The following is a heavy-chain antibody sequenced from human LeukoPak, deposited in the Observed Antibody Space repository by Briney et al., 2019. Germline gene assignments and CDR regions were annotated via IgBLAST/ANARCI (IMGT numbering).Heavy chain of an antibody. Sequence: GGSLRLSCAASGFTFSRYAMHWVRQAPGKGLGWVAVISYDGSNKYYADSVKGRFTISRDNSKNTLYLQMNSLRAEDTAVYYCAREATVTTYFDYWGQGTLVTVSS. V-gene: IGHV3-30*04. CDR2: ISYDGSNK. CDR1: GFTFSRYA. J-gene: IGHJ4*02. CDR3: AREATVTTYFDY. D-gene: IGHD4-17*01.